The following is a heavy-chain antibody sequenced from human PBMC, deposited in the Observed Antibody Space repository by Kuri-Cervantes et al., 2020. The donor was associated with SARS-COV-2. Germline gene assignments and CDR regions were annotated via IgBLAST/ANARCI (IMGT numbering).Heavy chain of an antibody. CDR3: SRVTWYSSASAADDYYYMDV. Sequence: SLRLSCTVSGGSISSVDYYWSWIRQPPGRGLDGFGHNYYSGSTYYNPALKNRVTITVETSKNQCSLKLSSVTAADTAVYYCSRVTWYSSASAADDYYYMDVWGKGTTVTVSS. D-gene: IGHD6-6*01. J-gene: IGHJ6*03. V-gene: IGHV4-30-4*08. CDR1: GGSISSVDYY. CDR2: NYYSGST.